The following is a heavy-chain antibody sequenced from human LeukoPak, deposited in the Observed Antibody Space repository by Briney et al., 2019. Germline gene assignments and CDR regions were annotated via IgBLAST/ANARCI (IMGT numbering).Heavy chain of an antibody. CDR1: DGSISDYH. D-gene: IGHD2-21*02. CDR2: MYYTGST. J-gene: IGHJ6*02. CDR3: ARHLYCGGDCYSGRNHYYGLDV. V-gene: IGHV4-59*08. Sequence: PSETLSLTCTVSDGSISDYHWSWIRQPPGKGLEWLGYMYYTGSTNYNPSLKSRVSISVDTSKRQFSLKLRSVTAADTAVYYCARHLYCGGDCYSGRNHYYGLDVWGQGTTVTVSS.